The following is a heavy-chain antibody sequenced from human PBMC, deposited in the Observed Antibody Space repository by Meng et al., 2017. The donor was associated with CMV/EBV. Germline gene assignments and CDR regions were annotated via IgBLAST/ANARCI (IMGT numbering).Heavy chain of an antibody. J-gene: IGHJ6*02. V-gene: IGHV3-21*01. CDR2: ISGGSHYI. Sequence: GGSLRLSCAASGFNFKTFTMNWVRQAPGKGLEWVSSISGGSHYIYYADSLKGRFTISRDNTKNSLYLRMNGLRVEDTAVYYCARDQEDTRELLPIHKGMDVWGQGTTVTVSS. CDR3: ARDQEDTRELLPIHKGMDV. D-gene: IGHD1-7*01. CDR1: GFNFKTFT.